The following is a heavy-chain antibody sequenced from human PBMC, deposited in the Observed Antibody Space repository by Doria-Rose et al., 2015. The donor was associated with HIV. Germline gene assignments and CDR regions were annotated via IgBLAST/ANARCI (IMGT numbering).Heavy chain of an antibody. CDR1: GYTFSSYV. Sequence: QVQLVQSGAEVKKPGSSVKVSCKASGYTFSSYVITWVRQARGQGLGRMGGIFPMVSITNYAQKFQDRVTITADEARSTAYMKLNSLGSEDTAVYYCARGRGMDYYDNGDYLTTYYYGMDVWGQGTTVTVSS. CDR2: IFPMVSIT. J-gene: IGHJ6*02. V-gene: IGHV1-69*12. D-gene: IGHD3-22*01. CDR3: ARGRGMDYYDNGDYLTTYYYGMDV.